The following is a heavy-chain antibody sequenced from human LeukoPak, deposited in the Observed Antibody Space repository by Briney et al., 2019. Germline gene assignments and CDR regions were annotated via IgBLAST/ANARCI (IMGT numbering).Heavy chain of an antibody. Sequence: PGGSLRLSCAASGFTFSSYWMHWVRQAPGQGLVWVARIKSDGSSTAYADSVKGRFTISRDNAKNTLSLQMNSLRAEDTAMYFCVKEGVVCSSTSCYLVAFDVWGQGTMVTVSS. J-gene: IGHJ3*01. V-gene: IGHV3-74*01. CDR1: GFTFSSYW. CDR3: VKEGVVCSSTSCYLVAFDV. CDR2: IKSDGSST. D-gene: IGHD2-2*01.